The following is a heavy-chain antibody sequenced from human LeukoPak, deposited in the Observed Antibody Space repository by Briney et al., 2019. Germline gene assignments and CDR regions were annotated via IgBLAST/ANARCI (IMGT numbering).Heavy chain of an antibody. Sequence: GGSLRLSCAASGLTFSSYGMHWVRQAPGKGLEWVAFIRYDGSNKYYADSVKGRFTISRDNSKNTLYLQMNSLRAEDTAVYYCAKDRNVENPAYFDYWGQGTLVTVSS. CDR1: GLTFSSYG. J-gene: IGHJ4*02. V-gene: IGHV3-30*02. CDR3: AKDRNVENPAYFDY. CDR2: IRYDGSNK. D-gene: IGHD4-11*01.